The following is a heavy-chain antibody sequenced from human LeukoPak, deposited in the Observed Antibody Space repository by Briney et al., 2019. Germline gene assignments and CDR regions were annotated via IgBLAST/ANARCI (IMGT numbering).Heavy chain of an antibody. J-gene: IGHJ4*02. V-gene: IGHV1-18*01. D-gene: IGHD3-9*01. Sequence: ASVKVSCKASGYTFTSYGISWVRQAPGQGLEWMGWISAYNGNTNYAQKLQGRVTMTTDTSTSTACMELRSLRSDDTAVYYCARAIMGGTYYDILTGPYYFDYWGQGTLVTVSS. CDR2: ISAYNGNT. CDR1: GYTFTSYG. CDR3: ARAIMGGTYYDILTGPYYFDY.